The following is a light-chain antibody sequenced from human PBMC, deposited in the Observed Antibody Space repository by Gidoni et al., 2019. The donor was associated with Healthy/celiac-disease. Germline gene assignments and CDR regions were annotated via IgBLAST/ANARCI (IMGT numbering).Light chain of an antibody. CDR1: QSVLYSSNNKNY. Sequence: DIVMTQSPDSLAVSLGERATINCKSSQSVLYSSNNKNYLAWYQQKPGQPPKLLIYWASTRESGVPDRFSGSGSGTDFTLTISSLQAEDVAVYDCQQYYSTPYTFXQXTKLEIK. CDR2: WAS. J-gene: IGKJ2*01. CDR3: QQYYSTPYT. V-gene: IGKV4-1*01.